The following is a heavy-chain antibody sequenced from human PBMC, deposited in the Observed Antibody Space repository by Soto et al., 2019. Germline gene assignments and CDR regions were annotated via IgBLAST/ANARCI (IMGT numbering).Heavy chain of an antibody. D-gene: IGHD3-10*01. CDR3: ARGFGFSFDY. CDR1: GCTFTGYY. J-gene: IGHJ4*02. CDR2: INPNSGDT. Sequence: ASVKVSCKASGCTFTGYYMHWVRQAPGQGLEWMGWINPNSGDTNYAQKFQGRVTMTRNTSISTAYMELSSLRSEDTAVYYCARGFGFSFDYWGQGTLVTVSS. V-gene: IGHV1-2*02.